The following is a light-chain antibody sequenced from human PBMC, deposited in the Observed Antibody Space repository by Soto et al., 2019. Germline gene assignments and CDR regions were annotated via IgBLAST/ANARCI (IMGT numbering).Light chain of an antibody. J-gene: IGKJ1*01. Sequence: EIVMTQSPATLSVSPGERATLSCRASQSVSSNLAWYQQKXXQAPRLLIYGASTRATGIPARFSXSGSGXEFTLTISSLQSEDFAVYYCQQYNNWPRTFGQGTKVEIK. V-gene: IGKV3-15*01. CDR2: GAS. CDR3: QQYNNWPRT. CDR1: QSVSSN.